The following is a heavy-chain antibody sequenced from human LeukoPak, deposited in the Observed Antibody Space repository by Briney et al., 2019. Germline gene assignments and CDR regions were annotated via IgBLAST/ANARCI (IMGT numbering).Heavy chain of an antibody. V-gene: IGHV3-74*01. CDR1: GFILSNYW. D-gene: IGHD2-8*02. CDR3: ARDGISCTGGHCYFAS. Sequence: TGGSLRLSCATSGFILSNYWMHWVRQAPGKGLVCVSRINNDGSSTTYADSVKGRFTISRDNARNTLYLQMNSLRAEDTAVYYCARDGISCTGGHCYFASSGQGTLVTVSS. J-gene: IGHJ4*02. CDR2: INNDGSST.